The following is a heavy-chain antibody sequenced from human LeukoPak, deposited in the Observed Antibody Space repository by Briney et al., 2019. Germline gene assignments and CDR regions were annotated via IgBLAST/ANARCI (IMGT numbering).Heavy chain of an antibody. CDR2: INPNSGGT. J-gene: IGHJ4*02. CDR1: GYTFTGYY. V-gene: IGHV1-2*02. CDR3: ATGPGSGWYLRGGDY. Sequence: GASVKVSCKASGYTFTGYYMHWVRQAPGQGLEWMGWINPNSGGTNYAQKFQGRVTMTRDTSISTAYMELSRLRSDDTAVYYCATGPGSGWYLRGGDYWGQGTLVTVSS. D-gene: IGHD6-19*01.